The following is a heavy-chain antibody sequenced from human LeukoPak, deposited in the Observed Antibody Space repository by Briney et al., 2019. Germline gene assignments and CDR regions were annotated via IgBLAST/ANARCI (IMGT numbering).Heavy chain of an antibody. V-gene: IGHV1-18*04. D-gene: IGHD2-15*01. CDR1: GYTFTSYG. CDR3: ARTPGGSYYYYGMDV. J-gene: IGHJ6*04. CDR2: ISAYNGNT. Sequence: ASVKVSCKASGYTFTSYGISWVRQAPGQGLEWXXXISAYNGNTNYAQKLQGRVTMTTDTSTSTAYMELRSLRSDDTAVYYCARTPGGSYYYYGMDVWGKGTTVTVSS.